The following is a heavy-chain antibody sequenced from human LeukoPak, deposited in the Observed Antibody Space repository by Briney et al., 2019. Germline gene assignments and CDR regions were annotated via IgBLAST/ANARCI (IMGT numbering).Heavy chain of an antibody. D-gene: IGHD1-20*01. CDR1: GGSISSCGSY. CDR2: IYYSGST. V-gene: IGHV4-31*03. J-gene: IGHJ6*02. CDR3: ARVQAPNWNRGIGTAYYGMDV. Sequence: PSETLSLTCTVSGGSISSCGSYWSWIRQHPGKGLEWIGYIYYSGSTYYNPSLKSRVTISVDTSKNQFSLKLSSVTAADTAVYYCARVQAPNWNRGIGTAYYGMDVWGQGTTVTVSS.